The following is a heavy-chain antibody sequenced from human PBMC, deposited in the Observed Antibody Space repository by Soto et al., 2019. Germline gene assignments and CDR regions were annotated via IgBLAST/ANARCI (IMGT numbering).Heavy chain of an antibody. CDR2: ISYDGSNK. J-gene: IGHJ4*02. CDR1: GFTFSSYG. Sequence: GGSLRLSCAASGFTFSSYGMHWVRQAPGKGLEWVAVISYDGSNKYYADSVKGRFTISRDNSKNTLYLQMNSLRAEDTAVYYCAKDSIAVAGAFDYWGQGTLVTVSS. D-gene: IGHD6-19*01. V-gene: IGHV3-30*18. CDR3: AKDSIAVAGAFDY.